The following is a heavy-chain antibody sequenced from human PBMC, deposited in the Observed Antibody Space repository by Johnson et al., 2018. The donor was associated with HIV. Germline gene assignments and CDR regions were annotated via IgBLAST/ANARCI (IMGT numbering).Heavy chain of an antibody. Sequence: QVQVVESGGGVVQPGRSLRLSCAASGFTFSSYAMHWVRQAPGKGLEWVAVISYDGSNKYYADSVKGRFTISRDNSKNTRYLQMNSLRAEDTAVYYCASILVVAAQEADAFDIWGQGTMVTVSS. CDR1: GFTFSSYA. V-gene: IGHV3-30-3*01. J-gene: IGHJ3*02. CDR2: ISYDGSNK. D-gene: IGHD2-15*01. CDR3: ASILVVAAQEADAFDI.